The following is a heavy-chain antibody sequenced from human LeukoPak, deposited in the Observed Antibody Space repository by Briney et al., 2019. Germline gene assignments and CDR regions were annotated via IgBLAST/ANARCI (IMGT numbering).Heavy chain of an antibody. D-gene: IGHD6-13*01. CDR1: GYTFTSYD. CDR2: MNPNSGNT. J-gene: IGHJ6*02. Sequence: GASVKVSCKASGYTFTSYDINWVRQATGQGLEWMGWMNPNSGNTGYAQKFQGRVTMTRNTSISTAYMELSSLRSEDTAVYYCARMRYSSSWYVGDYYYYGMDVWGQGTTVTVSS. CDR3: ARMRYSSSWYVGDYYYYGMDV. V-gene: IGHV1-8*01.